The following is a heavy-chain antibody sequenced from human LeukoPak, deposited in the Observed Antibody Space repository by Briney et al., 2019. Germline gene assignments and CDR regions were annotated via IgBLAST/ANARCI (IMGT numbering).Heavy chain of an antibody. J-gene: IGHJ3*02. CDR1: GFTVSSDY. Sequence: GGSLRLSCAASGFTVSSDYMTWVRQAPGKGLEWVSLIYSGDYAYYADSVKGRFTISRDKSKNTLYLQMNSLRAEDTAVYYCAKDSPFIGPGAFDIWGQGTMVTVSS. V-gene: IGHV3-53*01. CDR2: IYSGDYA. D-gene: IGHD1-26*01. CDR3: AKDSPFIGPGAFDI.